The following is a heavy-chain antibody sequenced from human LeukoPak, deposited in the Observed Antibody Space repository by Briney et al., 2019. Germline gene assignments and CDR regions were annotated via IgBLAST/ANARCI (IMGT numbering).Heavy chain of an antibody. D-gene: IGHD3-22*01. CDR1: GYTFTSYG. CDR3: ARASDQYDSSGYYSDY. Sequence: ASVKVSCRASGYTFTSYGISWVRQAPGQGLEWMGWISAYNGNTNYAQKLQGRVTMTTDTSTSTAYMELRSLRSGDTAVYYCARASDQYDSSGYYSDYWGQGTLVTVSS. J-gene: IGHJ4*02. CDR2: ISAYNGNT. V-gene: IGHV1-18*01.